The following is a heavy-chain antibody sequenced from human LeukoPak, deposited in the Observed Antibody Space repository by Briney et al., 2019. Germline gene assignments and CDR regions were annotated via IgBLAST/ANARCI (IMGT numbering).Heavy chain of an antibody. J-gene: IGHJ5*02. D-gene: IGHD6-13*01. Sequence: SQTLSLTYTVSGGSISSGGYYWSWIRQHPGKGLEWIGYIYYSGSTYYNPSLKSRVTISVDTSKNQFSLKLSSVTAADTAVYYCARVAAAAGTYVRLFDPWGQGTLVTVSS. CDR2: IYYSGST. CDR3: ARVAAAAGTYVRLFDP. V-gene: IGHV4-31*03. CDR1: GGSISSGGYY.